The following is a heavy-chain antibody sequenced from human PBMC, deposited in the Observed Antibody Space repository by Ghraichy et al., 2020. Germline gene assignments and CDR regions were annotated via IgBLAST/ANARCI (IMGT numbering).Heavy chain of an antibody. Sequence: GGSLRLSCAASEFPYSNYAVAWVRQAPGKGLEWVSVFVGGVASTYYADSVKGRFTISRDSSKNTFYLQMNSLRAEDTAVYFCARYQTGHNYHGLDGWSQGTTVTVSS. CDR1: EFPYSNYA. CDR2: FVGGVAST. D-gene: IGHD1-1*01. V-gene: IGHV3-23*01. J-gene: IGHJ6*02. CDR3: ARYQTGHNYHGLDG.